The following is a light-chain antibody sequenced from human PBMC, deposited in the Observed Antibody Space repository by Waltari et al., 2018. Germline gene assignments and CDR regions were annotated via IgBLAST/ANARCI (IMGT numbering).Light chain of an antibody. Sequence: DIVLTHSPATLSMSPGETATLSCRASQSARSSYVPWYQQRPGQAPRLLIYAASNRATGIPARFSGSGSGTDFTLTISSLEPEDFAAYYCQQRSNWPPRYSFGQGXKLEMK. J-gene: IGKJ2*01. CDR1: QSARSSY. CDR2: AAS. CDR3: QQRSNWPPRYS. V-gene: IGKV3-11*01.